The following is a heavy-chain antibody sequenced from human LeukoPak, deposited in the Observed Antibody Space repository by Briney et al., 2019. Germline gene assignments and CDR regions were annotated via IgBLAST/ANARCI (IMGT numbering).Heavy chain of an antibody. CDR2: ISPTGSTT. V-gene: IGHV3-74*01. J-gene: IGHJ4*02. D-gene: IGHD6-6*01. CDR3: AGGPNSNWSGLDF. Sequence: GGSLRLSCTASGFSFSGHWMHWARQLPGKGLVWVSRISPTGSTTSYADSVKGRFTVSRDNAKNTLYLQVNNLRAEDTAVYYCAGGPNSNWSGLDFWGQGTLLTVSS. CDR1: GFSFSGHW.